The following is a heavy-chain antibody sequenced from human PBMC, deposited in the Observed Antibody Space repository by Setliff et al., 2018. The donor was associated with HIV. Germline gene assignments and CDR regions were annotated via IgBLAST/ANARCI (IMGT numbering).Heavy chain of an antibody. CDR2: IRSKANSYAT. D-gene: IGHD6-19*01. V-gene: IGHV3-73*01. Sequence: PGGSLRLSCAASGFTFSGAAMHWVRQASGKGLEWVGRIRSKANSYATAYAASVKGRFTLSRDDSKNTAYLQMNSLRTEDTALYYCARARYSSGYYVSFDYWGQGTLVTVSS. CDR1: GFTFSGAA. CDR3: ARARYSSGYYVSFDY. J-gene: IGHJ4*02.